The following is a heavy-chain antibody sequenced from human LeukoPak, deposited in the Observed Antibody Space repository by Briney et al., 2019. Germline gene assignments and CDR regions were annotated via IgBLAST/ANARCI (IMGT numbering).Heavy chain of an antibody. D-gene: IGHD3-10*01. CDR2: ISSSSSYI. Sequence: KAGGSLRLSCAASGFTFSSYSMNWVRQATGKGLEWVSSISSSSSYIYYANSVKGGFTIARDNAKNSLYLQMNSLKAEDTAVYYCARYREGYYGSGRHQDWGQGTLVTVSS. CDR1: GFTFSSYS. V-gene: IGHV3-21*01. CDR3: ARYREGYYGSGRHQD. J-gene: IGHJ4*02.